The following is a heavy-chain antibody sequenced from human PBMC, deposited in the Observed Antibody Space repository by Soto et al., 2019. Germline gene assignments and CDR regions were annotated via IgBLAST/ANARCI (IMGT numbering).Heavy chain of an antibody. CDR2: ISAYNGNT. J-gene: IGHJ6*02. V-gene: IGHV1-18*04. CDR3: ARGGRMFPGPKGDV. CDR1: GYTFTSYG. D-gene: IGHD3-16*01. Sequence: APVEVSWQASGYTFTSYGSSWVQQALGQGLEWMGWISAYNGNTNYAQKLQGRVTMTTDTSTSTAYMELRSLRSDDTAVYYCARGGRMFPGPKGDVWGQGTTVTVSS.